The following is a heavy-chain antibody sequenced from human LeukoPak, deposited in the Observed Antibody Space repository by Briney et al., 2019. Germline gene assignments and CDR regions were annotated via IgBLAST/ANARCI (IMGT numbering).Heavy chain of an antibody. D-gene: IGHD5-18*01. V-gene: IGHV3-30-3*01. CDR2: ISYDGSNK. CDR1: GFTFSSYA. J-gene: IGHJ4*02. Sequence: PGGSLRLSCAASGFTFSSYAMHWVRQAPGKGLEWVAAISYDGSNKYYADSVKGRFTISRDNSKNTLYLQMNSLRAEDTAVYYCARVRTAMVYFDYWGQGTLVTVSS. CDR3: ARVRTAMVYFDY.